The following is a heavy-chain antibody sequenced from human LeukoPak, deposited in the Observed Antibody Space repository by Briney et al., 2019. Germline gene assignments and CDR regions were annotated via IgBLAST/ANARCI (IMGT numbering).Heavy chain of an antibody. V-gene: IGHV3-72*01. J-gene: IGHJ5*02. CDR3: ARGRTGTGADWFDP. CDR1: GFTFSNAW. CDR2: ARNRVNHYTT. Sequence: GGSLRLSCAASGFTFSNAWMSWVRQAPGKGLEWVGRARNRVNHYTTQYAASVKGRFTISRDESKNLLYLQMNSLEIEDTAVYYCARGRTGTGADWFDPWGQGTLVTVSS. D-gene: IGHD3/OR15-3a*01.